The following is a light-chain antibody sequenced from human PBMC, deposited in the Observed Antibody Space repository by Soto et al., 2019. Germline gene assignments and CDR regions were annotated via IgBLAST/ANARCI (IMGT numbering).Light chain of an antibody. Sequence: DIQMTQSPSTLSASVGDRVSITCRASQRISSWLAWYQQKPGKAPKLLIYEASTLESGVPSRFSGSGFGTEFTLTISSLQPDDFATYYCQQYNSYSWTFGQGTKVEIK. J-gene: IGKJ1*01. CDR1: QRISSW. V-gene: IGKV1-5*03. CDR2: EAS. CDR3: QQYNSYSWT.